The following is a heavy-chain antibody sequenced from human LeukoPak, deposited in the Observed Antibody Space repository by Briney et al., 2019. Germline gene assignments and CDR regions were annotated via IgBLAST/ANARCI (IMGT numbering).Heavy chain of an antibody. D-gene: IGHD2-2*01. CDR3: ARMGDIVVVPAADTDPSHAFDI. CDR1: GYSISSGYY. J-gene: IGHJ3*02. CDR2: IYYSGST. V-gene: IGHV4-30-4*08. Sequence: SETLSLTCTVSGYSISSGYYWSWIRQPPGKGLEWIGYIYYSGSTYYNPSLKSRVTISVDTSKNQFSLKLSSVTAADTAVYYCARMGDIVVVPAADTDPSHAFDIWGQGTMVTVSS.